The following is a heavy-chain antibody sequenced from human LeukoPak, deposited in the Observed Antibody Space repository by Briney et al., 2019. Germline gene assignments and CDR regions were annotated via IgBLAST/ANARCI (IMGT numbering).Heavy chain of an antibody. CDR2: IYWDDDK. J-gene: IGHJ5*02. V-gene: IGHV2-5*02. D-gene: IGHD3-16*02. Sequence: ESGPTLVKPTQTLTLTCTFSGFSLSTSGVGVGWIRQPPGKALEWLALIYWDDDKRYSPSLKSRLTITKDTSKNQVVLTMTNMDPVDTATYYCAHRQGRSALYDLNWFDPWGQGTLVTVSS. CDR3: AHRQGRSALYDLNWFDP. CDR1: GFSLSTSGVG.